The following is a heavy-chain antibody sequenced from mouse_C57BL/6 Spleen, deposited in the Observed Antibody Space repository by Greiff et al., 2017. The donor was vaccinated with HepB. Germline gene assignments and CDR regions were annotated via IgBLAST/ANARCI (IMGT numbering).Heavy chain of an antibody. CDR3: ARGVLRSLDY. D-gene: IGHD1-1*01. Sequence: VQLQQPGAELVKPGASVKLSCKASGYTFTSYWMQWVKQRPGQGLEWIGEIDPSDSYTNYNQKFKGKATLTVDTSSSTAYMQLSSLTSEDSAVYYCARGVLRSLDYWGQGTTLTVSS. CDR1: GYTFTSYW. J-gene: IGHJ2*01. V-gene: IGHV1-50*01. CDR2: IDPSDSYT.